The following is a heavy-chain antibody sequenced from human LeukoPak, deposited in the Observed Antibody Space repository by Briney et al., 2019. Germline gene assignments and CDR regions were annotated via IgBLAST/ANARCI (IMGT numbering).Heavy chain of an antibody. CDR2: ISSSSSYI. CDR1: GFTFSSYS. D-gene: IGHD6-13*01. CDR3: ARVTWLSAAGTEGNFDY. J-gene: IGHJ4*02. V-gene: IGHV3-21*01. Sequence: GGSLRLSCAASGFTFSSYSMNWVRQAPGKGLEWVSSISSSSSYIYYADSVKGRFTISRDNAKNSLYLQMDSLRAEDTAVYYCARVTWLSAAGTEGNFDYWGQGTLVTVSS.